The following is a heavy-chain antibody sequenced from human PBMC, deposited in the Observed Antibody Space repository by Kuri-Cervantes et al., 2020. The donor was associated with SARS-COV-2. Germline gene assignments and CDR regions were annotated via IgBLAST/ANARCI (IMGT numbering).Heavy chain of an antibody. Sequence: GSLRLSCAVYGESFSGYYWNWIRQPPGKGLEWIGDFNHTGSTNYNPSLKSRVTISLDTSKNQFSLELSSVTAADTAVYYCARVIGLAAAGYFDYWGQGTLVTVSS. V-gene: IGHV4-34*01. CDR2: FNHTGST. CDR1: GESFSGYY. D-gene: IGHD6-13*01. J-gene: IGHJ4*02. CDR3: ARVIGLAAAGYFDY.